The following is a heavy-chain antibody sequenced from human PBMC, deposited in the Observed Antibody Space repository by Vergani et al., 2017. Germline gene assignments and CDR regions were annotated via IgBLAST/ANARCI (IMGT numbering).Heavy chain of an antibody. J-gene: IGHJ4*02. CDR3: VKDAGSYENFFDS. V-gene: IGHV3-23*01. CDR2: LTGGGGST. D-gene: IGHD1-26*01. CDR1: GFPFSTYA. Sequence: EVQLLESGGSLKQPGGSVRLSCAASGFPFSTYAMHWVRQAPGKGLEWVSALTGGGGSTYYADSFKGRFIISRDNSRDTLYLKMNSLRPEDTATYYCVKDAGSYENFFDSWGEETLVTVSS.